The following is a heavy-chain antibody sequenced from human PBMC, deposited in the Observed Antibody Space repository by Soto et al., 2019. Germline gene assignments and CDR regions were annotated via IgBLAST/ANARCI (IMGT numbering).Heavy chain of an antibody. D-gene: IGHD6-13*01. V-gene: IGHV1-18*01. CDR3: ARDTDPLSWSRSLYFEY. CDR1: GYTFTSYG. J-gene: IGHJ4*02. Sequence: ASVKVSCKASGYTFTSYGISWVRQAPGQGLEWMGWISAYNGNTNYAQKLQGRVTMTTDTSTSTAYMELRSLRSDDTAVYYCARDTDPLSWSRSLYFEYWGQGTLVTVPS. CDR2: ISAYNGNT.